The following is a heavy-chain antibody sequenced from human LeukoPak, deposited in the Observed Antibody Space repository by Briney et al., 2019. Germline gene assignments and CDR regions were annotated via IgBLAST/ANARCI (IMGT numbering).Heavy chain of an antibody. Sequence: GGSLRLSCAASGVTVSNNYMSWGRQAPGKGLEWVSLIYSDGSTYYADSVKGRITISTDNTKNPLYLQMNSLRAEDTAVYYCASYSSLDYWGQGTLVTVSS. D-gene: IGHD3-22*01. CDR3: ASYSSLDY. CDR2: IYSDGST. V-gene: IGHV3-53*01. CDR1: GVTVSNNY. J-gene: IGHJ4*02.